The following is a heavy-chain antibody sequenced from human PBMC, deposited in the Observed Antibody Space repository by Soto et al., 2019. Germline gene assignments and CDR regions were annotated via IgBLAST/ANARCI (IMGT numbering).Heavy chain of an antibody. CDR2: ISSRGNYI. CDR3: ATGSETTVTTTDS. D-gene: IGHD4-4*01. Sequence: PGGSLRLSCGASGFTFSTYSMNWVRQAPGKGLEWVSSISSRGNYIYYADSMKGRFTISRDNAKNSLYLQMNSLRAEDTAVYYCATGSETTVTTTDSWGQGTLVTVSS. J-gene: IGHJ5*01. CDR1: GFTFSTYS. V-gene: IGHV3-21*01.